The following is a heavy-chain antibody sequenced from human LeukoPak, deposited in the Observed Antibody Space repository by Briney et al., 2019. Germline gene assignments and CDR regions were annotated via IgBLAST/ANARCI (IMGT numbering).Heavy chain of an antibody. CDR3: ARGGSDWYLWYFDF. CDR2: IYYSGST. V-gene: IGHV4-59*01. J-gene: IGHJ4*02. CDR1: GGSISSYY. D-gene: IGHD2-21*02. Sequence: SETLSLTCTVSGGSISSYYWTWIRQPPGKGLEWIGCIYYSGSTNYNPSLKSRVTISVDTSKNQFSLKLSSVTAADTAVYYCARGGSDWYLWYFDFWGQGTLVTVSS.